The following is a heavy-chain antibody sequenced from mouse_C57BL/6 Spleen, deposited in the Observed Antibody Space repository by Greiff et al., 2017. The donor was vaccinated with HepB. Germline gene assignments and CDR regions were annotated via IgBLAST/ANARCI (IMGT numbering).Heavy chain of an antibody. CDR2: ITYDGSST. J-gene: IGHJ4*01. Sequence: EVKLVESEGGLVQPGSSMKLSCTASGFTFSDYYMAWVRQVPEKGLEWVANITYDGSSTYYLDSLKSRFIISRDNAKNILYLQMSSLKSEDTATYYCAREGYTYAMDYWGQGTSVTVSS. D-gene: IGHD3-2*02. V-gene: IGHV5-16*01. CDR3: AREGYTYAMDY. CDR1: GFTFSDYY.